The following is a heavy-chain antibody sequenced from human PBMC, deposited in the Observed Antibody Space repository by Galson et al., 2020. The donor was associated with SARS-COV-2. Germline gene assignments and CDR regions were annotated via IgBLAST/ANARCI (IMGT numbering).Heavy chain of an antibody. V-gene: IGHV4-39*07. D-gene: IGHD6-13*01. CDR3: ATPGHSSIWSLFDY. CDR2: VYYSGGT. CDR1: GGSISRSAYY. J-gene: IGHJ4*02. Sequence: SETLSLTCTVSGGSISRSAYYWGWIRQPPGKGLEWIGSVYYSGGTYYNPSLESRVTISVDTSKNQFSLKLNSVTAADTAVYYCATPGHSSIWSLFDYWGQGTLITVSA.